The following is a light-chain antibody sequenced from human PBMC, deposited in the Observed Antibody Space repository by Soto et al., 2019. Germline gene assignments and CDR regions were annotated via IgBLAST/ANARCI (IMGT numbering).Light chain of an antibody. CDR1: QSVSTN. Sequence: VMTQSPATLSVSPGERAALSCRASQSVSTNLAWYQQKPGQAPRLLIYGASTRATGIPARFSGSGSGTEFTLTISSLHSEDFAVYYCQQYNNWPPLTFGGGTKVDTK. CDR3: QQYNNWPPLT. J-gene: IGKJ4*01. V-gene: IGKV3-15*01. CDR2: GAS.